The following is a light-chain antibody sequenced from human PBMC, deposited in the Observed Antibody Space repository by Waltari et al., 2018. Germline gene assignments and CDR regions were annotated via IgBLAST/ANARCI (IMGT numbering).Light chain of an antibody. Sequence: SDVLTQPPSVSVAPGQTARITCGGNNIGNNGVNWYQQKPGQAPVLVVHDDSDRPSGIPERFSGSNSENTATLTISRVEAGDEADYYCQVWVSNTDHRVFGGGTKLTVL. V-gene: IGLV3-21*02. CDR1: NIGNNG. CDR2: DDS. CDR3: QVWVSNTDHRV. J-gene: IGLJ2*01.